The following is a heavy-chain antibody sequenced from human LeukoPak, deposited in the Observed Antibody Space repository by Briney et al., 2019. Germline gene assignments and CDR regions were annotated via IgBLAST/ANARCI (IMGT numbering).Heavy chain of an antibody. CDR1: GFTFSSYA. V-gene: IGHV3-30-3*01. Sequence: GGSLRLSCAASGFTFSSYAMHWVRQAPGEGLEWVAVISYDGSNKYYADSVKGRFTISRDNSKNTLYLQMNSLRAEDTAVYYCARVWANDFWSDYYFDYWGQGTLVTVSS. CDR3: ARVWANDFWSDYYFDY. J-gene: IGHJ4*02. D-gene: IGHD3-3*01. CDR2: ISYDGSNK.